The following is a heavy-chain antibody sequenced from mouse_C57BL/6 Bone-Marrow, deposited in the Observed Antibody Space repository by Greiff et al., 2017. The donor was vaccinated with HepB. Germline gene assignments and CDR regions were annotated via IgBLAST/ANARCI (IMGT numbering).Heavy chain of an antibody. CDR3: ATNSLITTVVARYFDV. J-gene: IGHJ1*03. CDR2: IDPSDSYT. CDR1: GYTFTSYW. Sequence: QVQLQQPGAELVKPGASVKLSCKASGYTFTSYWMQWVKQRPGQGLEWIGEIDPSDSYTNYNQKFKGKATLTVDTSSSTAYMQLSSLTSEDSAVYYCATNSLITTVVARYFDVWGTGTTVTVSS. V-gene: IGHV1-50*01. D-gene: IGHD1-1*01.